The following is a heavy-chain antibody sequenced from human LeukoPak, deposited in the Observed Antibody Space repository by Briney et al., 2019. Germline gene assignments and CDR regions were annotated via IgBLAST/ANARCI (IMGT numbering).Heavy chain of an antibody. J-gene: IGHJ6*04. D-gene: IGHD3-10*01. CDR1: GFTFTSYA. Sequence: GGSLRLSCAASGFTFTSYAMSWVRQAPGKGLEWVSGISGSGGSTDYADSVKGRFTISRDNSKNTVYLQMNSLRAEDTGVYYCSKAAGGLSYYYGMDVWSKGTTVTVSS. CDR2: ISGSGGST. V-gene: IGHV3-23*01. CDR3: SKAAGGLSYYYGMDV.